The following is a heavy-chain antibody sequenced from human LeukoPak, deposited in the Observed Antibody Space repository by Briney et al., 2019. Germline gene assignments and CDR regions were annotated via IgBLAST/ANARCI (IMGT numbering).Heavy chain of an antibody. CDR3: ANLRTYYGDFFDY. D-gene: IGHD4-17*01. CDR1: GFTFSSYS. V-gene: IGHV3-23*01. J-gene: IGHJ4*02. Sequence: GGSLRLSCAASGFTFSSYSMNWVSQAPGKGLEWVSGISGGNTYYADSVKGRFTVSRDNSKNTLYLQMNSLRAADTAVYYCANLRTYYGDFFDYWGQGTLVTVSS. CDR2: ISGGNT.